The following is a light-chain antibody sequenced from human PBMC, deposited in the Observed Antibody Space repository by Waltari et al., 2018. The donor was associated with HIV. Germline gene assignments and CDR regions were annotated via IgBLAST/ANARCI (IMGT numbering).Light chain of an antibody. CDR1: SGHSTYA. CDR2: VSNDGSH. CDR3: QTWDSGIRV. V-gene: IGLV4-69*01. J-gene: IGLJ3*02. Sequence: QVVLTQSPSASAFLGASVKLTCPLSSGHSTYAIAWHQQQPEKGPRYLMKVSNDGSHTNGDGIPDRFSGSSSGAERYLTISSLQSDDEADYYCQTWDSGIRVFGGGTRLTVL.